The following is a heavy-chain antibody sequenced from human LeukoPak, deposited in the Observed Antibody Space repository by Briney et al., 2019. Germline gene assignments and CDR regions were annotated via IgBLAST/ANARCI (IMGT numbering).Heavy chain of an antibody. Sequence: PGGSLRLSCAASGFTFSTYHMNWVRQAPGKGLEWVSFISLSSSNVIYYADSVKGRFTISGDDARNSLYLQMNSLRVEDTAVYNCAKDFARFITAPDGDYWGQGTRVTVSS. CDR3: AKDFARFITAPDGDY. CDR2: ISLSSSNVI. J-gene: IGHJ4*02. V-gene: IGHV3-48*04. CDR1: GFTFSTYH. D-gene: IGHD3-10*01.